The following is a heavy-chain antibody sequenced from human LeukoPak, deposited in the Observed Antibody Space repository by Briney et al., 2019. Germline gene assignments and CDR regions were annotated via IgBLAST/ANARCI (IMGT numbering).Heavy chain of an antibody. CDR1: GYTFTGYY. D-gene: IGHD5-18*01. V-gene: IGHV1-2*02. J-gene: IGHJ4*02. CDR3: ARDEGYSYGPDY. Sequence: ASVKVSCKASGYTFTGYYMHWVRQAPGQGLEWMGWINPNSGGTNYAQKFQGRVTMTRDTSISTAYMELSRLRSDDTAVYYCARDEGYSYGPDYWGQGTLVTVSS. CDR2: INPNSGGT.